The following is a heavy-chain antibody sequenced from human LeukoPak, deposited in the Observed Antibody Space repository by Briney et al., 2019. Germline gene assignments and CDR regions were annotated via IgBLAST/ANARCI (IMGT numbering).Heavy chain of an antibody. Sequence: PGGSLRLSCAASGFTFSSYAMSWVRQAPGKGLEWVSAISGSGGSTYYADSVKGRFTISRDNSKNTLYLQMSSLRAEDTAVYYCAKDRRGCSSTSCYTSFDYWGQGTLVTVSS. CDR2: ISGSGGST. V-gene: IGHV3-23*01. D-gene: IGHD2-2*02. J-gene: IGHJ4*02. CDR1: GFTFSSYA. CDR3: AKDRRGCSSTSCYTSFDY.